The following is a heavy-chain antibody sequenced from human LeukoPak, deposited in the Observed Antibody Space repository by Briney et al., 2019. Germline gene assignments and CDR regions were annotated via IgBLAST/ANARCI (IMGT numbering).Heavy chain of an antibody. D-gene: IGHD2-21*01. CDR2: IYYSGST. CDR1: GGSISSGGYY. V-gene: IGHV4-31*03. J-gene: IGHJ5*02. Sequence: PSETLSLTCTVSGGSISSGGYYWSWIRQHPGKGLEWIGYIYYSGSTYYNPSLKSRVTISVDTSKNQFSLKLSSVTAADTAVYYCARSLGIPSQPINWFDPWGQGTLVTVSS. CDR3: ARSLGIPSQPINWFDP.